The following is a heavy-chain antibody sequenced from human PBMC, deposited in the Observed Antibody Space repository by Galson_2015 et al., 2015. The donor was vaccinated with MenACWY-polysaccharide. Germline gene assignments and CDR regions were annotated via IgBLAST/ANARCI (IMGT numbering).Heavy chain of an antibody. V-gene: IGHV1-18*01. Sequence: SVKVSCKASGYTFSSYGFSWVRQAPGQGLEWMGWISACNGNTNFAQKFQGRVTMTTDTSTSTAYMEVRSLRSDDTAVYYCARGSGYSATALQSSDFWGQGTLVTVSS. CDR2: ISACNGNT. CDR3: ARGSGYSATALQSSDF. CDR1: GYTFSSYG. D-gene: IGHD5-18*01. J-gene: IGHJ4*02.